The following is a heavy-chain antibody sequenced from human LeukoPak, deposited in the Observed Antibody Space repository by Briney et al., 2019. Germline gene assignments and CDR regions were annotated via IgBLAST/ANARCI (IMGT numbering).Heavy chain of an antibody. CDR3: ARAGTTVILDY. V-gene: IGHV3-33*01. Sequence: GGSLRLSCAASGFTFSSYGMHWVRQAPGKGLEWVAVIWCDGSNKYYADSVKGRFTISRDNSKNTLYLQMNSLRAEDTAVYDCARAGTTVILDYWNQGTLVTVYS. D-gene: IGHD4-17*01. J-gene: IGHJ4*02. CDR2: IWCDGSNK. CDR1: GFTFSSYG.